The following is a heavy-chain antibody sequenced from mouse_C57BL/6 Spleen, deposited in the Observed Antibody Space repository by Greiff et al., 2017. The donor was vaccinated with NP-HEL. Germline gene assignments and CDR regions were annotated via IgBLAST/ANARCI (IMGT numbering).Heavy chain of an antibody. CDR2: ISYDGSN. D-gene: IGHD1-1*01. J-gene: IGHJ4*01. Sequence: EVKLQESGPGLVKPSQSLSLTCSVTGYSITSGYYWNWIRRFPGNKLEWMGYISYDGSNNYNPSLKNRISITRDTSKNQFFLKLNSVTTEDTATYYCARGTTTVVERAMDYWGQGTSVTVSS. CDR3: ARGTTTVVERAMDY. CDR1: GYSITSGYY. V-gene: IGHV3-6*01.